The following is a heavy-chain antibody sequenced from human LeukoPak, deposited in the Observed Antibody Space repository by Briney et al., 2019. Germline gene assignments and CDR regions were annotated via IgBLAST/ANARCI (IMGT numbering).Heavy chain of an antibody. CDR2: ISGSGGST. CDR1: GFTFSSYA. D-gene: IGHD5-18*01. Sequence: GGSLRLSCAASGFTFSSYAMSWVRQAPGKGLEWVSAISGSGGSTYYADSVKGRFTISRDNSKHTLYLQMNSLRAEDTAVYYCAKDGQLWRYYFDYWGQGTLVTVSS. CDR3: AKDGQLWRYYFDY. J-gene: IGHJ4*02. V-gene: IGHV3-23*01.